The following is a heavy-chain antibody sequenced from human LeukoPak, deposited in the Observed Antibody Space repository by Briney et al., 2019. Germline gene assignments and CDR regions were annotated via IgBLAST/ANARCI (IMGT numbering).Heavy chain of an antibody. CDR1: GYTFTKYY. J-gene: IGHJ4*02. V-gene: IGHV1-46*01. CDR3: ARGSIVGATFDYFDY. CDR2: INPSAGST. Sequence: ASVKVSCKASGYTFTKYYIHWVRQAPGQGLEWMGIINPSAGSTNYAQKFQGRVTLTRDTSTSTVYMNVSNLRSEDTAVYYCARGSIVGATFDYFDYWGQGTLVTVSS. D-gene: IGHD1-26*01.